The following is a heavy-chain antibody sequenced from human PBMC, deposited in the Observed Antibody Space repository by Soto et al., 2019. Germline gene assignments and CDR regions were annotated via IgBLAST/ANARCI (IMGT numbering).Heavy chain of an antibody. Sequence: GGSLRLSCAAFGFTFSSYAMSWVRQAPGKGLEWVSAISGSGASTYYADSVKGRFTISRGNSKNTLYLQMNSLRAEDTAVYYCAKDQHCSSTSCYTTPYGMDVWGQGTTVTVSS. CDR2: ISGSGAST. J-gene: IGHJ6*02. D-gene: IGHD2-2*02. CDR3: AKDQHCSSTSCYTTPYGMDV. CDR1: GFTFSSYA. V-gene: IGHV3-23*01.